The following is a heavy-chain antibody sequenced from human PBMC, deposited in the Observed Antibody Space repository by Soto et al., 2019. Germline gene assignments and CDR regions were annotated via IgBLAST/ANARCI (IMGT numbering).Heavy chain of an antibody. J-gene: IGHJ5*02. D-gene: IGHD3-10*01. CDR1: GGSISSYY. CDR2: IYYSGST. CDR3: ARLLFGAANWFDP. Sequence: KLSETLSLTCTVSGGSISSYYWSWIRQPPGKGLEWIGYIYYSGSTNYNPSLKSRVTISVDTSKNQFSLKLSSVTAADTAVYYCARLLFGAANWFDPWGQGTLVTVS. V-gene: IGHV4-59*01.